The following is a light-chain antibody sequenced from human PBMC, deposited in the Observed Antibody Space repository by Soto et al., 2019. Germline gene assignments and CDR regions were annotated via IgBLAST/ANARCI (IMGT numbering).Light chain of an antibody. V-gene: IGKV3-15*01. CDR3: QQYNNGCT. CDR1: QSVSSN. CDR2: GAS. J-gene: IGKJ1*01. Sequence: EIVMTQSPATLSVSPGERATLSCRASQSVSSNLAWYQQKPGQAPRLLIYGASTRATGIPARFSGSGSGTEFTLTSSRLQSEDFAVYYCQQYNNGCTIGQWTKVEI.